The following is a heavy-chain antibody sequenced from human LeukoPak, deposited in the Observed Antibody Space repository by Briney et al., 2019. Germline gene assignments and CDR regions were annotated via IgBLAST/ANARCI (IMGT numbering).Heavy chain of an antibody. CDR3: ARGDLCSHGSGSCHYYYMDV. V-gene: IGHV1-69*13. D-gene: IGHD3-10*01. CDR1: GGTFSSYA. J-gene: IGHJ6*03. CDR2: IIPIFGTA. Sequence: SVKVSCKASGGTFSSYAISWVRQAPGQGLEWMGGIIPIFGTANYAQKFQGRVTITANESTSTACMELSSLRSEDTAVYYCARGDLCSHGSGSCHYYYMDVWGKGTTVTISS.